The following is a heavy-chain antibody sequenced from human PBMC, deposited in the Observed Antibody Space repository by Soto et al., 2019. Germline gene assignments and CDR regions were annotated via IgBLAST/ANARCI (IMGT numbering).Heavy chain of an antibody. CDR1: GFIFDDYA. V-gene: IGHV3-9*01. CDR2: ISWNSDSV. CDR3: ATAPYLIYGGVNYFGS. D-gene: IGHD2-8*02. J-gene: IGHJ4*02. Sequence: EGQLVESGGGLAQPGRSLRLSCAASGFIFDDYAMHWVRQPPGKGLEWVSGISWNSDSVAYADSVKGRFTISRDNAKNSLYLQMNSLRAEDTALYCCATAPYLIYGGVNYFGSWGQGTLVTVSS.